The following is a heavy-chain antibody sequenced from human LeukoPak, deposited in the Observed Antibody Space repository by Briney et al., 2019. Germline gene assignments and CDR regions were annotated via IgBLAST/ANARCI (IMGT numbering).Heavy chain of an antibody. CDR1: GYTFTSCG. CDR2: ISAKNGNT. CDR3: ARDTEWEKNPDYFDY. Sequence: ASVKVSCKASGYTFTSCGISWVRQAPGQGLEWMGWISAKNGNTNYAQKVQGRVTMTTDTSTNTAYMELRSLRSDDTAVYYCARDTEWEKNPDYFDYWGQGTLVTVSS. V-gene: IGHV1-18*01. J-gene: IGHJ4*02. D-gene: IGHD1-26*01.